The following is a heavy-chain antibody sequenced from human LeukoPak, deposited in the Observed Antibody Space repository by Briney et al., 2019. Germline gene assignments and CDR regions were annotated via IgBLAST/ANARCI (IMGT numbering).Heavy chain of an antibody. J-gene: IGHJ4*02. Sequence: PGRSLRLSCAASGFTFSSHGMHWVRQAPGKGLEWVAVIWYDGSNKYYADCLKGRFTISRDNAKNSLYLQMNSLRAEDTAVYYCARDSGGGMGDYWGQGTLVTVSS. D-gene: IGHD3-10*01. V-gene: IGHV3-33*01. CDR3: ARDSGGGMGDY. CDR1: GFTFSSHG. CDR2: IWYDGSNK.